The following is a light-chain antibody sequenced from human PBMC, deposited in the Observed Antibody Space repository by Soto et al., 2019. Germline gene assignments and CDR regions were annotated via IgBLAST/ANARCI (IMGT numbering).Light chain of an antibody. CDR1: QTVRNNY. Sequence: EFVLTPSPGTLSLSPGERATLSGRASQTVRNNYLAWYQQKPGQAPRLLVYDASSRATGIPDRFSGGGSGTDFTLTISRLEPEDFAVYYCQQFSSYPLTFGGGTKVDIK. CDR2: DAS. J-gene: IGKJ4*01. CDR3: QQFSSYPLT. V-gene: IGKV3-20*01.